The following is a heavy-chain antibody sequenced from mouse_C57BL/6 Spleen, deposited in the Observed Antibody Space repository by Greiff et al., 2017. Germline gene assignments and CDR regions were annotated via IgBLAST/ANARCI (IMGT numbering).Heavy chain of an antibody. CDR1: GYAFSSYW. V-gene: IGHV1-80*01. Sequence: VKVVESGAELVKPGASVKISCKASGYAFSSYWMNWVKQRPGKGLEWIGQIYPGDGDTNYNGKFKGKATLTADKSSSTAYMQLSSLTSEDSAVDFCARGDYYYGSFDYWGQGTTLTVSS. CDR2: IYPGDGDT. D-gene: IGHD1-1*01. CDR3: ARGDYYYGSFDY. J-gene: IGHJ2*01.